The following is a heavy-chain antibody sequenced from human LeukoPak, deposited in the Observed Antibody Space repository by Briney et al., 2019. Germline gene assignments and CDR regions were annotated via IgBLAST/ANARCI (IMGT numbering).Heavy chain of an antibody. D-gene: IGHD1-1*01. CDR1: KGTISSYA. Sequence: SLKGSCKASKGTISSYAISWVRQDPGQGLVGIGGIIPICGTANYAQKCQGRVTINTDESTSAAYMELSSVRSEDTAVYYCARGPELERFDYWGQGTLVTVFS. J-gene: IGHJ4*02. CDR3: ARGPELERFDY. V-gene: IGHV1-69*05. CDR2: IIPICGTA.